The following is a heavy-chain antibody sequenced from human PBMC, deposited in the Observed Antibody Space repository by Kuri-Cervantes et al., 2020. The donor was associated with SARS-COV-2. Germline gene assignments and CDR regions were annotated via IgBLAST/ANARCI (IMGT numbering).Heavy chain of an antibody. CDR2: ISYDGSNT. CDR1: GFTFSSYG. Sequence: GGSLRLSCAASGFTFSSYGMHWVRQAPGKGLEWVAVISYDGSNTYYADPVKGRFTISRDNSKNTLYLQMNSLRAEDTAVYYCAREISQSIAAAGTPLDYWGQGTLVTVSS. D-gene: IGHD6-13*01. V-gene: IGHV3-30*03. J-gene: IGHJ4*02. CDR3: AREISQSIAAAGTPLDY.